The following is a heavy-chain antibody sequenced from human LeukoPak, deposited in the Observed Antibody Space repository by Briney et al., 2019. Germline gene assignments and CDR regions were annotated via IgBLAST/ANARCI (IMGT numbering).Heavy chain of an antibody. D-gene: IGHD5-24*01. CDR3: ARGKVEMATTYDY. Sequence: GGSLRLSCAASGFTFSNAWMSWVRQAPGKGLEWVGRIKSKTDGGTTDYAAPVKGRFTISRDDSKNTLYLQMNSLRAEDTAVYYCARGKVEMATTYDYWGQGTLVTVSS. J-gene: IGHJ4*02. V-gene: IGHV3-15*01. CDR1: GFTFSNAW. CDR2: IKSKTDGGTT.